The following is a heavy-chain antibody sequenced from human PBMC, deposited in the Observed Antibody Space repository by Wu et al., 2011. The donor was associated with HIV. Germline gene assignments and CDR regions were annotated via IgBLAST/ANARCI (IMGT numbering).Heavy chain of an antibody. CDR1: GYTFIGFY. V-gene: IGHV1-2*02. CDR2: INPNSGAT. D-gene: IGHD6-13*01. J-gene: IGHJ4*02. CDR3: ARDPGIAATGMFG. Sequence: QVQLVQSGAEVKKPGASVKVSCKASGYTFIGFYIHWVRQAPGQGLEWMGWINPNSGATNYAQKFQGRATMTRDTSINTAYMDLSSLRSDDTAVYYCARDPGIAATGMFGWGQGTXVTVSS.